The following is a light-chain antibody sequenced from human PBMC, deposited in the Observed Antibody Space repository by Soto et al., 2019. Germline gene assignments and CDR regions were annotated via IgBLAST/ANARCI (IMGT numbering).Light chain of an antibody. Sequence: DIQMTQSPSTLSASVGDRVTITCRASQSISSWLAWYQQKPGKAPKLLIYDASSLGSGVPSRFSGSGSGTEFTLTISSLQPDDFATYYRQQYKSYWTFGQGPKVDIK. CDR1: QSISSW. CDR2: DAS. CDR3: QQYKSYWT. J-gene: IGKJ1*01. V-gene: IGKV1-5*01.